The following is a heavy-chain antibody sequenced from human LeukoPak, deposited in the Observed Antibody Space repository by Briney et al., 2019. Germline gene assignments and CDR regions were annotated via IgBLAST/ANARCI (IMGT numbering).Heavy chain of an antibody. V-gene: IGHV6-1*01. CDR1: GDSVSSNSAA. Sequence: SQSLSLTCAISGDSVSSNSAAWNWNTPCPSTDLEWLGRTYYRSKWYNDYAVAVKSRITINPDTSKNQFSRQLNSVAPEDTAVYYCARVRSSGWYAIDYWGEGTLVTVSS. J-gene: IGHJ4*02. CDR3: ARVRSSGWYAIDY. CDR2: TYYRSKWYN. D-gene: IGHD6-19*01.